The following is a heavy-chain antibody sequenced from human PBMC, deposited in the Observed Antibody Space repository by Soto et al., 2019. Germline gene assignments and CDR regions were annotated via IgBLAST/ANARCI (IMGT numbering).Heavy chain of an antibody. CDR3: ARDIRRYSYGQGYFDY. J-gene: IGHJ4*02. D-gene: IGHD5-18*01. V-gene: IGHV4-31*03. CDR2: IYYSGST. Sequence: QVQLQESGPGLVKPSQTLSLTCTVSGGCISSGGYYWSWIRQHPGKGLEWIGYIYYSGSTFYNPSLKGRVTISVDTSKNQFSLKLSSVAAADTGVYYCARDIRRYSYGQGYFDYWGQGTLVTLSS. CDR1: GGCISSGGYY.